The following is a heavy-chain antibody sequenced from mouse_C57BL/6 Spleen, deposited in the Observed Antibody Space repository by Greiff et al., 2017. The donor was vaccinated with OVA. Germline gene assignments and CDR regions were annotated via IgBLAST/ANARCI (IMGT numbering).Heavy chain of an antibody. CDR2: ISSGGDYI. Sequence: EVHLVESGEGLVKPGGSLKLSCAASGFTFSSYAMSWVRQTPEKRLEWVAYISSGGDYIYYADTVKGRFTISRDNARNTLYLQMSGLKSEDTAMYYCTRAWDGYAMDYWGQGTSVTASS. D-gene: IGHD4-1*01. CDR1: GFTFSSYA. J-gene: IGHJ4*01. V-gene: IGHV5-9-1*02. CDR3: TRAWDGYAMDY.